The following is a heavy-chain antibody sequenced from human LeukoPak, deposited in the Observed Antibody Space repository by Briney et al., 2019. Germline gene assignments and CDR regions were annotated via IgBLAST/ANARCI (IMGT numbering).Heavy chain of an antibody. CDR1: GGTFSSYA. CDR3: ASGMVGISSSSVETNYYYYYYMDV. Sequence: ASVKVSCKASGGTFSSYAISWVRQAPGQGLEWMGGIISIFGTANYAQKFQGRVTITTDESTSTAYMELSSLRSEDTAVYYCASGMVGISSSSVETNYYYYYYMDVWGKGTTVTVSS. J-gene: IGHJ6*03. CDR2: IISIFGTA. D-gene: IGHD6-6*01. V-gene: IGHV1-69*05.